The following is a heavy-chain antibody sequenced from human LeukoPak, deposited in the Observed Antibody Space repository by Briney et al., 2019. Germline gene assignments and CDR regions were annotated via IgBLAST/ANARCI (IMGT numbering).Heavy chain of an antibody. V-gene: IGHV4-59*08. Sequence: SETLSLTCTVSGGSISGYYWSWIRQPPGKGPEWIGYIYYSGSTNYNPSLKSRVTISVDTSKNQFSLRLSSVTAADTAVYYCARHYDSSGYWYYFDYWGQGTLVTVSS. D-gene: IGHD3-22*01. J-gene: IGHJ4*02. CDR2: IYYSGST. CDR3: ARHYDSSGYWYYFDY. CDR1: GGSISGYY.